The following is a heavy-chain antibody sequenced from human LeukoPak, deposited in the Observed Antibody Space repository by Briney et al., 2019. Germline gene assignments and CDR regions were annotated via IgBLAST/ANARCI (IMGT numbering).Heavy chain of an antibody. CDR3: AKDGGLLWFGELPRTFYYMDV. CDR2: IRYDGRDK. J-gene: IGHJ6*03. V-gene: IGHV3-30*02. Sequence: GGSLRLSCAASGFTFSSYGMHWVRQAPGKGLEWVAFIRYDGRDKYYADSVKGRFTISRDNSKNTLYLQMNSLRAEDTAVYYCAKDGGLLWFGELPRTFYYMDVWGKGTTVTVSS. D-gene: IGHD3-10*01. CDR1: GFTFSSYG.